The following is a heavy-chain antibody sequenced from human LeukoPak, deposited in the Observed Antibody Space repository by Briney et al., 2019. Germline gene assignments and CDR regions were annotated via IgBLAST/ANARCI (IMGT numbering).Heavy chain of an antibody. CDR2: INHRGST. V-gene: IGHV4-34*01. Sequence: SETMSLTCAVYGGSFSGYYWSWIRQPPGKGLEWIGEINHRGSTNYNPPLKSRLTISKDKFKNQFSLKLTSVTVADTAVYFCARVKAVAGTLPHLLDYWGQGTLVTVSS. CDR1: GGSFSGYY. D-gene: IGHD6-19*01. CDR3: ARVKAVAGTLPHLLDY. J-gene: IGHJ4*01.